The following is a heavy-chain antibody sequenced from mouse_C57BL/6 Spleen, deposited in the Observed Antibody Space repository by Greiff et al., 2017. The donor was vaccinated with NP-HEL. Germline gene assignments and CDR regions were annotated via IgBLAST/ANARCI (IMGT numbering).Heavy chain of an antibody. D-gene: IGHD2-3*01. CDR1: GFSLTSYG. CDR3: ARKDDGYYVGAMDY. CDR2: IWSGGST. V-gene: IGHV2-2*01. Sequence: VKLVESGPGLVQPSQSLSITCTVSGFSLTSYGVHWVRQSPGKGLEWLGVIWSGGSTDYNAAFISRLSISKDNSKSQVFFKMNSLQADDTAIYYCARKDDGYYVGAMDYWGQGTSVTVSS. J-gene: IGHJ4*01.